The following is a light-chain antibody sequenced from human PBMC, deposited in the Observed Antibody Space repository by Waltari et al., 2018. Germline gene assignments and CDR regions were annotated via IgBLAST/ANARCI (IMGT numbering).Light chain of an antibody. CDR2: GGS. J-gene: IGKJ1*01. CDR1: QTLSRY. V-gene: IGKV1-39*01. CDR3: LQTYIFPWT. Sequence: DIQMTQYPSSLSASVGDRVTITCRASQTLSRYLSWYQQKPGKAPKFLIYGGSTLQSGVPSRFSGSGSGTEFTLTIYSLQPEDFATYYCLQTYIFPWTFGQGTMVE.